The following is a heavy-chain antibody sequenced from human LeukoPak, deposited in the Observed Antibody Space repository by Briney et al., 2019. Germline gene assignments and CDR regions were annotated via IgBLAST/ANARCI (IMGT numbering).Heavy chain of an antibody. CDR2: ITPSGGT. V-gene: IGHV1-2*02. Sequence: ASVKVSCKASGYTFTSYAIHWVRQAPGQGLEWMGWITPSGGTNYPQKFQGRVAITWDTSITTAYMDLSRLTSDDTAVYYCARDRYGDGFAHLDYWGQGALATVS. CDR1: GYTFTSYA. D-gene: IGHD5-24*01. CDR3: ARDRYGDGFAHLDY. J-gene: IGHJ4*02.